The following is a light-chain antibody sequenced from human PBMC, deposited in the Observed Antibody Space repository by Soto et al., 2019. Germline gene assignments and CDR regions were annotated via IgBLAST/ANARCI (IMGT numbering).Light chain of an antibody. CDR3: CSYAGSYTYV. CDR1: SXNVGSYNL. CDR2: EVN. V-gene: IGLV2-23*02. J-gene: IGLJ1*01. Sequence: QSALTQPASVSGSPGQSITISCTGTSXNVGSYNLVSWYQQHPGKAPKLMIYEVNKRPSGVSNRFSGSKSGNTASLTISGLQAEDEADYHCCSYAGSYTYVFGPGTKVTVL.